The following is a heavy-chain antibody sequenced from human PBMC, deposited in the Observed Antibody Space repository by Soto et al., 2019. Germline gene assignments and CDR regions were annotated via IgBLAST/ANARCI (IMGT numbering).Heavy chain of an antibody. D-gene: IGHD2-8*01. V-gene: IGHV3-23*01. Sequence: EVHLLESGGGLVQPGGSLRLSCAASGFTFSSYDMRWVRQAPGKGLEWVSGISHSGDTTYYAESVKGRFTISRDNSMNKRNLQMNSGRADDTAVYYCAKVDGGMYSTFDYWGQGTLVTVSS. CDR2: ISHSGDTT. CDR3: AKVDGGMYSTFDY. J-gene: IGHJ4*02. CDR1: GFTFSSYD.